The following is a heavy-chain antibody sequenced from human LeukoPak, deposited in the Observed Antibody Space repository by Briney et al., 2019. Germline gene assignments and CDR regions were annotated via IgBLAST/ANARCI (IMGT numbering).Heavy chain of an antibody. J-gene: IGHJ6*03. CDR3: ARHDNSNPRGYYYYMDV. D-gene: IGHD4-11*01. CDR1: GGSISSRTYY. V-gene: IGHV4-39*01. Sequence: PSETLSLTCTVSGGSISSRTYYWAWIRQPPGKGLEWIGTIYYSGTTYYNPSLKSRVTISIDTSSNQFSLKLSSVTAADTAVYYCARHDNSNPRGYYYYMDVWGEGTTVTVSS. CDR2: IYYSGTT.